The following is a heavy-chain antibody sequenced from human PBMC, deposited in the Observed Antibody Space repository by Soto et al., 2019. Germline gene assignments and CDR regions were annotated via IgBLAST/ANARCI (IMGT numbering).Heavy chain of an antibody. CDR2: IYYSGST. CDR3: ARAPYYYDSGRYYYYGMDV. V-gene: IGHV4-59*01. CDR1: GGSISSYY. Sequence: PSETLSLTCTVSGGSISSYYWSWIRQPPGKGLEWIGYIYYSGSTNYNPSPKSRVTISVDTSKNQFSLKLSSVTAADTAVYYCARAPYYYDSGRYYYYGMDVWGQGTTVTVSS. J-gene: IGHJ6*02. D-gene: IGHD3-22*01.